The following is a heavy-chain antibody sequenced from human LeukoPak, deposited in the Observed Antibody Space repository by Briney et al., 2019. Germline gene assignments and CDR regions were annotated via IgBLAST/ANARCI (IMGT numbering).Heavy chain of an antibody. V-gene: IGHV4-34*01. Sequence: SETLSLTCTVYGGSFTDYFWTWIRQSPGKGLEWIGEINDYTGDTNYNPSLNSRVSISLENSKNQFSLELRSVTAADTAVYYCARGRIAKIVVVHSFSYGMDVWGQGTTVTVSS. D-gene: IGHD3-22*01. J-gene: IGHJ6*02. CDR3: ARGRIAKIVVVHSFSYGMDV. CDR1: GGSFTDYF. CDR2: INDYTGDT.